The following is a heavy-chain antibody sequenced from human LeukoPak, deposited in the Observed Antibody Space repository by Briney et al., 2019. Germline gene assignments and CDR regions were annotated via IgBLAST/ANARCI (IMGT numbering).Heavy chain of an antibody. J-gene: IGHJ4*02. D-gene: IGHD3-10*01. CDR1: GYTFTGYY. Sequence: GASVKVSCKASGYTFTGYYMHWARQAPGQGLEWMGRINPNSGGTNYAQKFQGRVTMTRDTSISTAYMELSRLRSDDTAVYYCARVLYTRGYYYGSGSHTFDYWGQGTLVTVSS. CDR2: INPNSGGT. CDR3: ARVLYTRGYYYGSGSHTFDY. V-gene: IGHV1-2*06.